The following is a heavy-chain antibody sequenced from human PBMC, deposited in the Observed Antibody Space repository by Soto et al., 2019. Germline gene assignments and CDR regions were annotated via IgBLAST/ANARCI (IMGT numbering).Heavy chain of an antibody. CDR1: GGTFSSYA. CDR3: ARVVGGYYDFWSGLGAFDI. D-gene: IGHD3-3*01. V-gene: IGHV1-69*01. CDR2: IIPIFGTA. Sequence: QVQLVQSGAEVKKPGSSVKVSCKASGGTFSSYAISWVRQAPGQGLEWMGGIIPIFGTANYAQKLQGRVTITADESTSTAYMELSSLRSEDTAVYYCARVVGGYYDFWSGLGAFDIWGQGTMVTVSS. J-gene: IGHJ3*02.